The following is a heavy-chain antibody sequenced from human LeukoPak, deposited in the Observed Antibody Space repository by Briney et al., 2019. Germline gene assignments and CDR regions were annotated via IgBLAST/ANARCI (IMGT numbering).Heavy chain of an antibody. CDR1: GGTFSSYA. CDR2: IIPILGIA. D-gene: IGHD6-13*01. CDR3: ARWGFIAAAGTRWFDP. Sequence: SVKVSCKASGGTFSSYAISWVRQAPGQGLEWMGRIIPILGIANYAQKFQGRVTITADKSTSTAYMELSSLRSEDTAVYYCARWGFIAAAGTRWFDPWGQGTLVTVSS. J-gene: IGHJ5*02. V-gene: IGHV1-69*04.